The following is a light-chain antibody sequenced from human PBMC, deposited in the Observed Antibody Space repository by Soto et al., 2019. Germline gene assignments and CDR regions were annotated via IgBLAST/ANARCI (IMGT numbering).Light chain of an antibody. CDR1: QSVLYNSNSKNY. Sequence: IVMTQAPDSLTVSLGESDTINCKSSQSVLYNSNSKNYFAWYQQKPGQPPKLLIYWASTRESGVPDRFNGSGSGTDFTLTISGLQAEDVAVYYCQQYYSTPQTFGQGTKVDI. CDR2: WAS. V-gene: IGKV4-1*01. CDR3: QQYYSTPQT. J-gene: IGKJ1*01.